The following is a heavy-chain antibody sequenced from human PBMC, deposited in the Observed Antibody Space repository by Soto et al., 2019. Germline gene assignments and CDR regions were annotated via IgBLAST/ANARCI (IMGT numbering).Heavy chain of an antibody. CDR3: ARFDSSGHFWHY. CDR2: INHSGST. J-gene: IGHJ4*02. V-gene: IGHV4-34*01. CDR1: GGSFSGYY. Sequence: SETLSLTCAVYGGSFSGYYWSWIRQPPGKGLEWIGEINHSGSTNYNPSLKSRVTISVDTSKNQFSLKLSSVTAADTAVYYCARFDSSGHFWHYWGQGTLVTVSS. D-gene: IGHD6-19*01.